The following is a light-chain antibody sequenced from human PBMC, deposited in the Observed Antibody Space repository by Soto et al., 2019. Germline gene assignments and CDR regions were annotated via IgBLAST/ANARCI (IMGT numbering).Light chain of an antibody. V-gene: IGLV2-11*01. CDR1: SSDVGGYNF. CDR3: FSYAGSYTLGV. Sequence: QSVLTQPRSVSGSPGQSVTISCTGTSSDVGGYNFVSWYQHHPGKAPKLIIYDVTKRPSGVPDRFSGSKSGNTASLTISGLQAEDEADYYCFSYAGSYTLGVFGGGTKVTVL. J-gene: IGLJ2*01. CDR2: DVT.